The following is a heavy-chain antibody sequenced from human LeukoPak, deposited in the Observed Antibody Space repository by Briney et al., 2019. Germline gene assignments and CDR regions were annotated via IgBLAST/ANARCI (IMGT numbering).Heavy chain of an antibody. J-gene: IGHJ5*02. V-gene: IGHV3-48*03. D-gene: IGHD1-26*01. CDR2: ISSSGSTT. CDR3: ARDSGSYTGNNWFDP. Sequence: GGSLRLSCAASGFTFSSYEMNWVRQAPGKGLEWVSYISSSGSTTYYADSVKGRFTISRDNAKNSLYLQMNSLRAEDTAVYYCARDSGSYTGNNWFDPWGQGTLVTVSS. CDR1: GFTFSSYE.